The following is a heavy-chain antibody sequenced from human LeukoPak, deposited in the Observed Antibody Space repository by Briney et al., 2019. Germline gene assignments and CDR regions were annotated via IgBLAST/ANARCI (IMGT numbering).Heavy chain of an antibody. Sequence: GGSLRLSCAASGFTFSSYSMNWVRQAPGKGLEWVSSISSSSSYIYYADSVMGRFTISRDNAKNSLYLQMNSLRAEDTAVYYCALGCSSTSCYSLWGQGTLVTVSS. CDR1: GFTFSSYS. J-gene: IGHJ4*02. CDR2: ISSSSSYI. CDR3: ALGCSSTSCYSL. D-gene: IGHD2-2*02. V-gene: IGHV3-21*01.